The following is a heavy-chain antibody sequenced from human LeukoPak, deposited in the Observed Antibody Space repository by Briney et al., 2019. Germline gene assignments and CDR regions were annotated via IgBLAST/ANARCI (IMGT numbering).Heavy chain of an antibody. CDR1: GGSISSYC. D-gene: IGHD2-2*01. CDR3: ARARGYCSSTSCKFDY. CDR2: IYYSGST. J-gene: IGHJ4*02. Sequence: SEPRSLTCTVSGGSISSYCWSWIRQPPGKGLEGMGYIYYSGSTNYNPSLKSRVPISVEMSKNQFSLKLSSVPAAATAVYYCARARGYCSSTSCKFDYWGQGTLVTVSS. V-gene: IGHV4-59*12.